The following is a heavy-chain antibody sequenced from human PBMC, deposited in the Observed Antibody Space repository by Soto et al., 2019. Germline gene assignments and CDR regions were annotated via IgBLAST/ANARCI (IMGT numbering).Heavy chain of an antibody. V-gene: IGHV5-51*01. CDR1: GYSFTSYW. D-gene: IGHD6-13*01. CDR2: IYPGDSDT. J-gene: IGHJ6*02. Sequence: PTESLKISCKGSGYSFTSYWIGWVRQMPGKGLEWMGIIYPGDSDTRYSPSFQGQVTISADKSISTAYLQWSSLKASDTAMYYCARTAAAGKYYYGTDVWGQGTTVTVSS. CDR3: ARTAAAGKYYYGTDV.